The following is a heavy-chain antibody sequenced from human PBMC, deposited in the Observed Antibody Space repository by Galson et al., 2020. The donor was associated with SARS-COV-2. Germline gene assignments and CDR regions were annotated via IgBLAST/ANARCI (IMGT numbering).Heavy chain of an antibody. J-gene: IGHJ6*02. CDR1: DGPMSSYY. V-gene: IGHV4-59*01. D-gene: IGHD4-17*01. Sequence: ETSETLSLTCSVSDGPMSSYYWSWIRQPPGKGLEWIGYISYSGSANYNPSLRSRVTISVDLTKNQFSLKVTSVTAADTAVYYCARDPAPLYGDNYYYGMDVWGRGTTVTVSS. CDR2: ISYSGSA. CDR3: ARDPAPLYGDNYYYGMDV.